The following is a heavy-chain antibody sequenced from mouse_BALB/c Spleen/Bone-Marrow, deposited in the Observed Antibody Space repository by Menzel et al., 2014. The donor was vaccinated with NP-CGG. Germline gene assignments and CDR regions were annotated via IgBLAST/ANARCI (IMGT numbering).Heavy chain of an antibody. V-gene: IGHV3-2*02. CDR2: ISYGGST. CDR1: GYSITRDYS. J-gene: IGHJ3*01. Sequence: EVQRVESGPGLVKPSQSLSLTCIVTGYSITRDYSWNWIRQFPGNKPEWMGYISYGGSTTYNPSLESRISITRDTSKNQFFLQLNSVTTEDTATYYCARSSSYDYDVGFAYWGQGTLVTVSA. CDR3: ARSSSYDYDVGFAY. D-gene: IGHD2-4*01.